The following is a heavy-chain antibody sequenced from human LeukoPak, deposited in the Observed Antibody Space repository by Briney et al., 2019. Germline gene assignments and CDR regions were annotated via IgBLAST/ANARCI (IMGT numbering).Heavy chain of an antibody. CDR2: IYYSGST. V-gene: IGHV4-31*03. Sequence: SETLSLTCTVSGGSISSGGYYWTWIRQHTGKGLEWIGYIYYSGSTHYNPSLKSRVSISVDTSKNQFYLNLRSVTAADTAVYYCARSCGSYEENFDCWGQGTLVTVSS. D-gene: IGHD2-15*01. CDR3: ARSCGSYEENFDC. J-gene: IGHJ4*02. CDR1: GGSISSGGYY.